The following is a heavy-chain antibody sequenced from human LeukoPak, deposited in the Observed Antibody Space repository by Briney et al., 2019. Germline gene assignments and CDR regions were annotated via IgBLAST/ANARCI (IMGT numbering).Heavy chain of an antibody. V-gene: IGHV4-39*01. J-gene: IGHJ3*02. CDR3: ARLRYGAFDI. CDR1: GGSISSSSYY. Sequence: SEILSLTCTVSGGSISSSSYYWGWIRQPPGKGLEWIGSIYYSGSTYYNPSLKSRVTISVDTSKNQFSLKLSSVTAADTAVYYCARLRYGAFDIWGQGTMVTVSS. CDR2: IYYSGST. D-gene: IGHD3-16*01.